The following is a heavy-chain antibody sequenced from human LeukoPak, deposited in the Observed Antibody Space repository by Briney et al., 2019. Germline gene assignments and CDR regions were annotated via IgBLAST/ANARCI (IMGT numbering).Heavy chain of an antibody. Sequence: GGSLRLSCAASGFTFSSYGMSWVRQAPGKGLEWVSAISGSGGSTYYADSVKGRFTISRDNSKNTLYLQMNSLRAEDTAVYYCAKDLKDIAVVTAILLDAFDIWGQGTMVTVSS. CDR3: AKDLKDIAVVTAILLDAFDI. J-gene: IGHJ3*02. CDR1: GFTFSSYG. D-gene: IGHD2-21*02. CDR2: ISGSGGST. V-gene: IGHV3-23*01.